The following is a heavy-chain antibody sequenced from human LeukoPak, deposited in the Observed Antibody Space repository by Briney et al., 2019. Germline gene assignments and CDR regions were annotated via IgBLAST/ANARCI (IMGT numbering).Heavy chain of an antibody. J-gene: IGHJ4*02. CDR3: ARDFRLLWFGELLQSNYFDY. CDR2: INPNSGGT. Sequence: VASVKVSCKASGYTFTGYYMHWVRQAPGQGLEWMGWINPNSGGTNYAQKFQGRVTMTRDTSISTAYMELSRLRSDDTAVYYCARDFRLLWFGELLQSNYFDYWGQGTLVTVSS. CDR1: GYTFTGYY. V-gene: IGHV1-2*02. D-gene: IGHD3-10*01.